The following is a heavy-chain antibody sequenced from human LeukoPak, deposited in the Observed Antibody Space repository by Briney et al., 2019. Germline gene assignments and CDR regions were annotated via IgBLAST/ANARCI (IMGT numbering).Heavy chain of an antibody. V-gene: IGHV3-23*01. CDR3: AKLGGDHRGPFDI. Sequence: GGSLRLSCAASGFTFSTYAMSWVRQAPGKGLEWDSPIGGSGGSTYYADSVKGRFTISRDNSKNTLYLQMNSLRAEDTAVYYCAKLGGDHRGPFDIWGRGTMVTVSS. CDR1: GFTFSTYA. J-gene: IGHJ3*02. CDR2: IGGSGGST. D-gene: IGHD4-23*01.